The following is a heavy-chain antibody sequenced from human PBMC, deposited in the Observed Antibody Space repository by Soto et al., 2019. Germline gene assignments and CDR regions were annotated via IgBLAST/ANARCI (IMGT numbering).Heavy chain of an antibody. Sequence: SETLSLTCAVSGGSISSSNWWSWVRQPPGKGLEWIGEIYHSGSTNYNPSLKSRVTISVDKSKNQFSLKLSSVTAADTAVYYCARSLAAAGRRDAFDIWGQGTMVTVSS. CDR2: IYHSGST. J-gene: IGHJ3*02. CDR3: ARSLAAAGRRDAFDI. V-gene: IGHV4-4*02. CDR1: GGSISSSNW. D-gene: IGHD6-13*01.